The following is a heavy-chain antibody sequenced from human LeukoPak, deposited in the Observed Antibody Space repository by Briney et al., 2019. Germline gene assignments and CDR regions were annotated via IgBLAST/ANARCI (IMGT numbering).Heavy chain of an antibody. Sequence: SETLSLTCTVSGGSISSYYWSWIRQPPGKGLEWIGYIYYSGSTNYNPSLKSRVTISVDTSKNQFSLKLSSVTAADTAVYYCARAPHNYYGSGSFDYWGQGTLVTVSS. CDR1: GGSISSYY. CDR3: ARAPHNYYGSGSFDY. V-gene: IGHV4-59*08. D-gene: IGHD3-10*01. J-gene: IGHJ4*02. CDR2: IYYSGST.